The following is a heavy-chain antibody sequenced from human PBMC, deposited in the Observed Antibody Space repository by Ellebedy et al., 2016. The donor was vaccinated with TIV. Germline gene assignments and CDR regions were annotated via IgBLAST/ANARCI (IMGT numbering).Heavy chain of an antibody. V-gene: IGHV3-21*01. Sequence: GESLKISXAASGFTFSSYSMNWVRQAPGKGLEWVSSISSSSSYIYYADSVKGRFTISRDNAKNSLYLQMNSLRAEDTAVYYCARAPRYYYDSSGRGYWGQGTLVTVSS. J-gene: IGHJ4*02. CDR1: GFTFSSYS. CDR2: ISSSSSYI. D-gene: IGHD3-22*01. CDR3: ARAPRYYYDSSGRGY.